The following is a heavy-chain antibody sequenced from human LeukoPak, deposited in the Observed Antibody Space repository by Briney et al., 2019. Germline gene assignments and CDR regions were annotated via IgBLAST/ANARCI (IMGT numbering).Heavy chain of an antibody. CDR2: INPSSGAT. D-gene: IGHD6-13*01. J-gene: IGHJ4*02. CDR1: GYTFTDSY. V-gene: IGHV1-2*02. CDR3: ARDLGYTSSC. Sequence: ASVKVSCKASGYTFTDSYMHWVRQAPGQGLEWMGWINPSSGATNYAQKFQGRVSMTRDTSIGTAYMELSRLRSDDTAVYYCARDLGYTSSCWGQGTLVTVSS.